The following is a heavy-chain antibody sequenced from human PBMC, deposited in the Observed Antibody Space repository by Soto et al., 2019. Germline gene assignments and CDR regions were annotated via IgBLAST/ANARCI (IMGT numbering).Heavy chain of an antibody. J-gene: IGHJ5*02. Sequence: QVQLVQSGAEVKKPGASVKVSCKASGDTFTSYDINWVRQATGQGLEWMGWMNPNSGNTGYAQKFQGRVTMTRNTSISTAYMELSSVRSEDTAVYYCAREVRYCSSTSCRSWFDHWGQGTLVTVSS. CDR1: GDTFTSYD. CDR2: MNPNSGNT. V-gene: IGHV1-8*01. CDR3: AREVRYCSSTSCRSWFDH. D-gene: IGHD2-2*01.